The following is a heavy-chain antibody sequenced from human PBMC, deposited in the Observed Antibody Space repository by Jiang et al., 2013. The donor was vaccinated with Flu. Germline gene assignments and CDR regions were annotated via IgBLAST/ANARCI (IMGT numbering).Heavy chain of an antibody. Sequence: GLEWIGYVYYSGITNYSPSLKSRVTISVDTSKNQFSLKLRSVTAADTAVYYCARGENDSRGYSIFNRYWGQGTLVTVSS. CDR3: ARGENDSRGYSIFNRY. J-gene: IGHJ4*02. D-gene: IGHD3-22*01. CDR2: VYYSGIT. V-gene: IGHV4-59*08.